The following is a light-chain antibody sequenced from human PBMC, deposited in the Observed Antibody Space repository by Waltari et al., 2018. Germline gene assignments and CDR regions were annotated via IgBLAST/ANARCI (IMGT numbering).Light chain of an antibody. CDR2: DNN. J-gene: IGLJ2*01. V-gene: IGLV1-51*01. CDR3: ATWDNSLTAVV. CDR1: SSNIGNYF. Sequence: QSVLTQPPSVSAAPGQKVTISCSGSSSNIGNYFVSWYHQLPGATPKLLIYDNNKRPSGIPDRFAASKSGTSATLDITGLQIGDEADYDCATWDNSLTAVVFGGGTKLTVL.